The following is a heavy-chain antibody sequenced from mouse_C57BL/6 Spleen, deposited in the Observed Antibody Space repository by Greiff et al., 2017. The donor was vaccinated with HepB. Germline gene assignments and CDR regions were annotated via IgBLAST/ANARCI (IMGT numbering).Heavy chain of an antibody. J-gene: IGHJ2*01. CDR3: TRDQGYGNYPFDW. V-gene: IGHV5-9-1*02. D-gene: IGHD2-10*02. CDR1: GFTFSSYA. CDR2: ISSGGDYI. Sequence: EVKLVESGEGLVKPGGSLKLSCAASGFTFSSYAMSWVRQTPEKRLEWVAYISSGGDYIYYADTVKGRFTISRDNARNTLYLQMSSLKSEDTAMYYCTRDQGYGNYPFDWWGQGTTLTVSS.